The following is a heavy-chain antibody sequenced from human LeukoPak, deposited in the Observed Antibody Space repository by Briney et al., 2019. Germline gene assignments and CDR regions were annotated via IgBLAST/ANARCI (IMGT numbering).Heavy chain of an antibody. Sequence: GGSLRLSCAASGFTFSDYYMSWIRQAPGKGLEWVSYISSSGSTIYYADSVKGRFTISRDNAKNSLYLQMNSLRAEDTAVYYCAKPLLTYYYYMDVWGKGTTVTVSS. D-gene: IGHD1-26*01. CDR2: ISSSGSTI. V-gene: IGHV3-11*04. CDR3: AKPLLTYYYYMDV. CDR1: GFTFSDYY. J-gene: IGHJ6*03.